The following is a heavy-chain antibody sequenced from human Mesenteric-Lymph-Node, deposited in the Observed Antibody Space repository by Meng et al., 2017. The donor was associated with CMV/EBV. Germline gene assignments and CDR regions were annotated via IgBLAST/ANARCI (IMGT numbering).Heavy chain of an antibody. V-gene: IGHV3-7*01. CDR3: ARSLGDIVVVPAAEEDYYGMDV. D-gene: IGHD2-2*01. Sequence: GGSLRLSCAASGFTVSTNYMYWVRQAPGKGLEWVANIKQDGSEKYYVDSVKGRFTISRDNAKNSLYLQMNSLRAEDTAVYYCARSLGDIVVVPAAEEDYYGMDVWGQGTTVTVSS. CDR2: IKQDGSEK. CDR1: GFTVSTNY. J-gene: IGHJ6*02.